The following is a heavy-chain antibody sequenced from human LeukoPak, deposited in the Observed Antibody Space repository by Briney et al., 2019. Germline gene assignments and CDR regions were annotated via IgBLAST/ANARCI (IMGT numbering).Heavy chain of an antibody. V-gene: IGHV3-7*01. Sequence: GGSLRLSCAASGFIFANYWMSWVRQAPGKGLEGVANIRQDGSEKFYVHSVKGRFTISRDNDNRSLYPQMTRLRGEDPAVYFCARVGASWEMILWGEATLVTV. D-gene: IGHD1-26*01. CDR2: IRQDGSEK. J-gene: IGHJ1*01. CDR1: GFIFANYW. CDR3: ARVGASWEMIL.